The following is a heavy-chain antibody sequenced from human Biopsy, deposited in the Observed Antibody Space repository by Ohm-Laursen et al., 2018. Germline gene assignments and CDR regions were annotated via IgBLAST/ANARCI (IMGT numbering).Heavy chain of an antibody. CDR1: GYTFTTYY. V-gene: IGHV1-46*01. J-gene: IGHJ4*02. CDR2: INPGGNST. CDR3: VLASFDY. Sequence: ATVKISCKVSGYTFTTYYIHWVRQAPGQGLEWMGIINPGGNSTAYTQNFQGRVTMTWDTSTTTVYMELSSLRSEDTAVYYCVLASFDYWGQGTLVTVSS.